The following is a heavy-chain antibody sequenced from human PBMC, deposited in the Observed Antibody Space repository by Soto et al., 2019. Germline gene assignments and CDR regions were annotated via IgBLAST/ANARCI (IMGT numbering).Heavy chain of an antibody. D-gene: IGHD2-15*01. CDR2: ISYSGNT. Sequence: SETLSLTCTVSGGSIISGYWSWIRQPPGKGLEWIGYISYSGNTNYNPSLKSRVTMSVDTPKNQFSLRLSSVTTADTAVYYCAGLRGYAGSPIGYWGQGTLVTVSS. CDR1: GGSIISGY. J-gene: IGHJ4*02. CDR3: AGLRGYAGSPIGY. V-gene: IGHV4-59*01.